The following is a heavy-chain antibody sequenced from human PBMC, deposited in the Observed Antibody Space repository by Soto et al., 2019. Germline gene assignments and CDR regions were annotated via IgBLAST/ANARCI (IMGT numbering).Heavy chain of an antibody. Sequence: KASETLSLTCTVSGGSISSSSYYWGWIRQPPGKGLEWIGSIYYSGSTYYNPSLKSRVTISVDTSKNQFSLKLSSVTAADTAVNYCARQYNTSWPSWLDYWGQGTLVTVSS. J-gene: IGHJ4*02. V-gene: IGHV4-39*01. D-gene: IGHD6-13*01. CDR3: ARQYNTSWPSWLDY. CDR1: GGSISSSSYY. CDR2: IYYSGST.